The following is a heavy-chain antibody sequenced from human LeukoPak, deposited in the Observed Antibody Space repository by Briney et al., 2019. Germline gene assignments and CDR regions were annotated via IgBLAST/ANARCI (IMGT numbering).Heavy chain of an antibody. D-gene: IGHD3-22*01. CDR1: GFTFSSYA. V-gene: IGHV3-23*01. J-gene: IGHJ4*02. CDR2: VSSGDGIT. Sequence: PGGSLRLSCAASGFTFSSYAMTWVRQAPGKGLEWVSTVSSGDGITYYADSVKGRFTISRDNSQHTLYLQMNSLRAEDTAVYYCAKETYYYDSSGYYYPGHFDYWGQGTLVTVSS. CDR3: AKETYYYDSSGYYYPGHFDY.